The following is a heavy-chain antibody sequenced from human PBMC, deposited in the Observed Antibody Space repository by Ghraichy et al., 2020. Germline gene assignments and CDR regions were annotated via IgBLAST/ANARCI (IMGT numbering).Heavy chain of an antibody. Sequence: GGSLNISCAASGFTFSSYAMSWVRQAPGKGLEWVSAISGSGGSTYYADSVKGRFTISRDNSKNTLYLQMNSLRAEDTAVYYCGRGVYGSGSYLDYWGQGTLVTVSS. CDR3: GRGVYGSGSYLDY. V-gene: IGHV3-23*01. CDR1: GFTFSSYA. CDR2: ISGSGGST. J-gene: IGHJ4*02. D-gene: IGHD3-10*01.